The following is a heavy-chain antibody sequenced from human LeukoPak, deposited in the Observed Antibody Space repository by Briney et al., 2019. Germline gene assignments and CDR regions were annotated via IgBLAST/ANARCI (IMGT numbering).Heavy chain of an antibody. D-gene: IGHD1-26*01. V-gene: IGHV3-33*01. J-gene: IGHJ3*02. CDR1: GFTFSRYG. Sequence: PGGSLRLSCAASGFTFSRYGMHWVRQAPGKGLEWVAVIWYDGSIKYDADSVKGRFTISRDNPKNTLYLQMNSLRAEDTAVYYCARVGSGSYFLDGFDIWGQGTMVTVSS. CDR2: IWYDGSIK. CDR3: ARVGSGSYFLDGFDI.